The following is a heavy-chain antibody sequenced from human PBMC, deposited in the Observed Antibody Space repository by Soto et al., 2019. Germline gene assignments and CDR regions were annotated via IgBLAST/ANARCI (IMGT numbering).Heavy chain of an antibody. CDR3: ARESFSAAPNFFDY. CDR2: ISLSGSTI. D-gene: IGHD3-3*02. J-gene: IGHJ4*02. V-gene: IGHV3-48*03. CDR1: GFAFSNYE. Sequence: EVQLVESGGGLVQPGGSLRLSCAASGFAFSNYEMNWVRQAPGKGLEWVSYISLSGSTIYYADSVKGPFTISRDDAKNSLYLQMGRLRADDTTVYYCARESFSAAPNFFDYWGQGTLVTVSS.